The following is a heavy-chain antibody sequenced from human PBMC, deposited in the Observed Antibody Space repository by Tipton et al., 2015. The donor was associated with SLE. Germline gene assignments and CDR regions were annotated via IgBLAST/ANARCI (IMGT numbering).Heavy chain of an antibody. Sequence: GSLRLSCAPSGFTFNIYWMTRVRQAPGMGLQWVASINQDGSETYYVDSVRGRFTISRDNAKNSLSLQMSSLRVDDTAVYFCARGKFGQGYWGQGSLVTVSS. CDR2: INQDGSET. V-gene: IGHV3-7*01. J-gene: IGHJ4*02. CDR3: ARGKFGQGY. D-gene: IGHD3-10*01. CDR1: GFTFNIYW.